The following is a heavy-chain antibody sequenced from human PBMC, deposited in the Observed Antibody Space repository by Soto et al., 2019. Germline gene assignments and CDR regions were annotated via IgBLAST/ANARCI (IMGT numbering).Heavy chain of an antibody. CDR2: ISWNSGSI. V-gene: IGHV3-9*01. CDR3: AKDIDWNYHAFDI. D-gene: IGHD1-7*01. J-gene: IGHJ3*02. CDR1: GFTFDDYA. Sequence: EVQLVESGGGLVQPGRSPRLSCAASGFTFDDYAMHWVRQAPGKGLEWVSGISWNSGSIGYADSVKGRFTISRDNAKNSLYLQMNSLRAEDTALCYCAKDIDWNYHAFDIWGQGTMVTVSS.